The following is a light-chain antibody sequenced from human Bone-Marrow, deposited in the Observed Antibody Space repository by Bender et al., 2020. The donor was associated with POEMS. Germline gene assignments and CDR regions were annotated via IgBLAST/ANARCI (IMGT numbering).Light chain of an antibody. CDR2: ADD. CDR1: SIGRNP. J-gene: IGLJ3*02. V-gene: IGLV1-44*01. CDR3: STCYVRRSDWL. Sequence: QSVLTQPPSASGTPGQRVTISCSGGSIGRNPINWYQQLPGTAPRLVFYADDRRPSVVPNLFSASQSASSASLVISGLQFEDAADYYCSTCYVRRSDWLFGGGTKLTVL.